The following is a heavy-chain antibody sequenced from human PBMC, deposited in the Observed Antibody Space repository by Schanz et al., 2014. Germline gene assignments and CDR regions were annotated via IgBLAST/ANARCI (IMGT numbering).Heavy chain of an antibody. CDR3: ARGDVNWFDP. Sequence: QVQLVQSGAEVKKPGASVKVSCKASGYTFTSSGFSWVRQAPGQGLEWMGWINGYNAHTNYAQKFQGRVTMTRDTSVNTAYLDLSSLTSDATAVYYCARGDVNWFDPWGQGTLVTVSS. CDR2: INGYNAHT. V-gene: IGHV1-18*01. CDR1: GYTFTSSG. J-gene: IGHJ5*02.